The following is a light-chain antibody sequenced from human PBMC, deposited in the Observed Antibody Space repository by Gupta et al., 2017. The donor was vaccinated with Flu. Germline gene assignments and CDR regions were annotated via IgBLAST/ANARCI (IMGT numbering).Light chain of an antibody. CDR3: MQAYKRPPM. V-gene: IGKV2-28*01. CDR1: QSMLNENESND. Sequence: VTPGEAASGERGSIQSMLNENESNDVDWYPLKPGQSPRLLIYGGSTRASGVPDRFRGSGSGTDFTLSINSVGAEDVGVYYCMQAYKRPPMFGPGTKVEIK. J-gene: IGKJ1*01. CDR2: GGS.